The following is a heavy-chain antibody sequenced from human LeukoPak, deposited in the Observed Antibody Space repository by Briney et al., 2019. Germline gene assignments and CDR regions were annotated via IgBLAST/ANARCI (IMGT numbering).Heavy chain of an antibody. Sequence: GSLRLSCAASGVTFRGYTMHWVRQAPGEGLESVSAISSNGDSTYYANSVKGRFTISRDNSKNTLYLQMGSLRAEDMALYYCAGETAGTFDYWGQGTLVTVSS. CDR1: GVTFRGYT. D-gene: IGHD3-10*01. J-gene: IGHJ4*02. V-gene: IGHV3-64*01. CDR2: ISSNGDST. CDR3: AGETAGTFDY.